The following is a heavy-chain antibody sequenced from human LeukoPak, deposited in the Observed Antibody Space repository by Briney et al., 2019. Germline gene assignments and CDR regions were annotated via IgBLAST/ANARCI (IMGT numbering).Heavy chain of an antibody. J-gene: IGHJ4*02. V-gene: IGHV3-48*03. Sequence: GGSLRLSCAACGFTFSSYEMNWVRQAPGKGLEWVSHISSSGSTIYYADSVKGRFTISRDNAKKSVYLQMNSLRAEDTAVYYCARGSTYSSGWSTGFDCWGQGTLVTVSS. D-gene: IGHD6-19*01. CDR1: GFTFSSYE. CDR3: ARGSTYSSGWSTGFDC. CDR2: ISSSGSTI.